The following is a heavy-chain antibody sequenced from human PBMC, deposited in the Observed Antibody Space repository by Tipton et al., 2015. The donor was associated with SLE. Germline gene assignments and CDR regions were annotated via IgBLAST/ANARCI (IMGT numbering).Heavy chain of an antibody. V-gene: IGHV4-34*01. CDR2: INHSGRT. J-gene: IGHJ4*02. CDR1: GGSFSGYY. D-gene: IGHD3-10*01. CDR3: ARVLYGSGSPFDY. Sequence: TLSLTCAVYGGSFSGYYWSWIRQPPGKGLEWIGEINHSGRTNYNPSLKSRVTISVDTSKNQFSLKLSSVTAADTAVYYCARVLYGSGSPFDYWGQGTLVTVSS.